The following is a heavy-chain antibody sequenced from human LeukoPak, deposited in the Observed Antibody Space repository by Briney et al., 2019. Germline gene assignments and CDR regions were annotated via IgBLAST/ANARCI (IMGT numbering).Heavy chain of an antibody. D-gene: IGHD6-13*01. CDR3: AREQQQAEYFQH. Sequence: PSETLSLTCSVSDGSITMDYYYWGWVRQPPGKVLEWIGSIYYSGSTYYTPSLKSRVTISVDTSKNQFSLKLSSVTAADTAVYYCAREQQQAEYFQHWGQGTLVTVSS. CDR1: DGSITMDYYY. J-gene: IGHJ1*01. CDR2: IYYSGST. V-gene: IGHV4-39*07.